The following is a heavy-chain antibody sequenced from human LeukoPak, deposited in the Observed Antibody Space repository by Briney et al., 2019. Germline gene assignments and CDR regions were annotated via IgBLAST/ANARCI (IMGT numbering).Heavy chain of an antibody. CDR2: NIPIFGTA. CDR3: ARDDWSGSPRPGDY. CDR1: GGTFSSYA. V-gene: IGHV1-69*01. Sequence: SVKVSCKASGGTFSSYAISWVRQAPGQGLEWMGGNIPIFGTANYAQKFQGRVTITADESTSTAYMELSSLRSEDTAVYYCARDDWSGSPRPGDYWGQGTLVTVSS. D-gene: IGHD3-3*01. J-gene: IGHJ4*02.